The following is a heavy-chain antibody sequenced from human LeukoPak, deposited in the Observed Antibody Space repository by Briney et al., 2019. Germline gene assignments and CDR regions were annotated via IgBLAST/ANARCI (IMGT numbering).Heavy chain of an antibody. Sequence: ASVKVSCKASGYTFTSYAMNWVRQAPGQGLEWMGWISAYNGNTNYAQKLQGRVTMTTDTSTSTAYMELRSLRSDDTAVYYCARTGGYYDSSGYYYYYYMDVWGKGTTVTVSS. CDR3: ARTGGYYDSSGYYYYYYMDV. V-gene: IGHV1-18*01. D-gene: IGHD3-22*01. CDR1: GYTFTSYA. J-gene: IGHJ6*03. CDR2: ISAYNGNT.